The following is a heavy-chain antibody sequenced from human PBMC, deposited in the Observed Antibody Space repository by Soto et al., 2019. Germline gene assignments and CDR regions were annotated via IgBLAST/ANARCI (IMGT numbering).Heavy chain of an antibody. CDR3: AKSGPDSSVDY. D-gene: IGHD3-22*01. V-gene: IGHV3-30*18. CDR1: GFTFSSYG. Sequence: GGSLRLSCAASGFTFSSYGMHWVRQAPGKGLEWVAVISYDGSNKYYADSVKGRFTISRDNSKNTLYLQMNSLRAEDTAVYYCAKSGPDSSVDYWGQGTLVTVSS. CDR2: ISYDGSNK. J-gene: IGHJ4*02.